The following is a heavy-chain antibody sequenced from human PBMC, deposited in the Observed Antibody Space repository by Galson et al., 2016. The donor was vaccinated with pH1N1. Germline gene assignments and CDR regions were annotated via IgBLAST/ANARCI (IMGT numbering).Heavy chain of an antibody. J-gene: IGHJ1*01. Sequence: QSGAEVKQPGESLKISCKGSGYSFTSYWIGWVRQMPGKGLELMGIIYPGDSDTRYSPSFQGQVSISADKSITTAYLQWSSLKASDTAMYYCGRLATAGHCTYFQHGGKGTLFTVSS. CDR1: GYSFTSYW. CDR2: IYPGDSDT. V-gene: IGHV5-51*01. D-gene: IGHD6-13*01. CDR3: GRLATAGHCTYFQH.